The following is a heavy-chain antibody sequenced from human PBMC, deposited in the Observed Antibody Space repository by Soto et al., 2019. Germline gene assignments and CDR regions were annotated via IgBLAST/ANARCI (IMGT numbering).Heavy chain of an antibody. CDR3: ARAGEAGVVPAARDFYYYYMDV. CDR1: GYTFTSYA. V-gene: IGHV1-3*01. Sequence: ASVKVSCKASGYTFTSYAMHWVRQAPGQRLEWMGWINAGNDNTKYSQKFQGRVTITRDTSASTAYMELSSLRSEDTAVYYCARAGEAGVVPAARDFYYYYMDVWGKGTTVTVSS. D-gene: IGHD2-2*01. J-gene: IGHJ6*03. CDR2: INAGNDNT.